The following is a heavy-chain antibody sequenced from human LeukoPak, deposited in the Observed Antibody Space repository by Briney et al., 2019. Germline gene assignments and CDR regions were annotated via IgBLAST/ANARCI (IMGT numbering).Heavy chain of an antibody. Sequence: PGGSLRLSCAASGFIFSNYGMHWVRQAPGKGLEWVAVMWFDGSNTYYADSVKGRFTISRDKSKNTLFLQMDSLRAEDTAIYYCAREDHGDHGGAFDIWGQGTMVTVSS. V-gene: IGHV3-33*01. CDR2: MWFDGSNT. CDR3: AREDHGDHGGAFDI. CDR1: GFIFSNYG. D-gene: IGHD4-17*01. J-gene: IGHJ3*02.